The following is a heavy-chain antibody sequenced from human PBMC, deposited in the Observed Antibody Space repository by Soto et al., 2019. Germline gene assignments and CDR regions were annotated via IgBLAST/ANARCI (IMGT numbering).Heavy chain of an antibody. CDR1: GGSISSSSYY. V-gene: IGHV4-39*07. J-gene: IGHJ6*02. CDR2: IYYSGST. Sequence: PSETLSLTCTVSGGSISSSSYYWGWIRQPPGKGLEWIGSIYYSGSTYYNPSLKSRVTISVDTSKNQFSLKLSSVTAADTAVYYCARVGMTTVTRNYYYYGMDVWGQGTTVTVSS. CDR3: ARVGMTTVTRNYYYYGMDV. D-gene: IGHD4-4*01.